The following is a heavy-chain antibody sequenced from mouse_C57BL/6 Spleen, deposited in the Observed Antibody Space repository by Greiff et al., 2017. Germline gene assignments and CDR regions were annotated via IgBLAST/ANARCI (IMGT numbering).Heavy chain of an antibody. V-gene: IGHV10-1*01. Sequence: EVQVVESGGGLVQPKGSLKLSCAASGFSFNTYAMNWVRQAPGKGLEWVARIRSKSNNYATYHADSVKDRFTISRDESESMLYLQMNKLKTEDTAVYACVREARLPWFAYWGQGTLVTVSA. D-gene: IGHD2-2*01. CDR1: GFSFNTYA. CDR2: IRSKSNNYAT. CDR3: VREARLPWFAY. J-gene: IGHJ3*01.